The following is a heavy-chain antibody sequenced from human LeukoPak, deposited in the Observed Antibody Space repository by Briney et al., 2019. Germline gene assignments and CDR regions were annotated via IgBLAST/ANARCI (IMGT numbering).Heavy chain of an antibody. CDR1: GGSISSYY. CDR2: IYYSGST. Sequence: PSETLSLNCTVSGGSISSYYWSWIRQPPGKGLEWIGYIYYSGSTNYNPSLKSRVTISVDTSKNQFSLKLSSVTAADTAVYYCARAPPYSSSYLNDYWGQGTLVTVSS. CDR3: ARAPPYSSSYLNDY. V-gene: IGHV4-59*01. J-gene: IGHJ4*02. D-gene: IGHD6-6*01.